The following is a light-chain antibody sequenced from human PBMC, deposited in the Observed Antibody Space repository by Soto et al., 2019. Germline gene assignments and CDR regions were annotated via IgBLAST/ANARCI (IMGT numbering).Light chain of an antibody. V-gene: IGKV3-15*01. CDR3: QQYDKWPRT. J-gene: IGKJ1*01. CDR1: QSVSRK. Sequence: IVLTQSPATLSLSPGKRATLSCRASQSVSRKLAWYQQTRGQAPRLLIYGASTRATGVPARFSGSGSGTEFTLTISNLQSEDFAVYHCQQYDKWPRTFGQGTKVDIK. CDR2: GAS.